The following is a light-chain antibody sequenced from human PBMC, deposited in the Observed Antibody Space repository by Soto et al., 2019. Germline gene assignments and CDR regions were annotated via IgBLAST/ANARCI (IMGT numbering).Light chain of an antibody. V-gene: IGKV3-20*01. J-gene: IGKJ1*01. Sequence: ETVLTQSPATLSLSPGERATLSCRASQTVAKNYLSWYQQKPGQAPRLLIYGASSRATGIPDRFSGTGSGTDFTLSISRLEPEDFAMYYCQQYGNSPRTFGHGTKVEI. CDR1: QTVAKNY. CDR2: GAS. CDR3: QQYGNSPRT.